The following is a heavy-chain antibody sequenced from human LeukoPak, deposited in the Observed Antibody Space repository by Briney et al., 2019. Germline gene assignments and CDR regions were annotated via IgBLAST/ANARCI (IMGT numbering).Heavy chain of an antibody. Sequence: SETLSLTCTVSGGSISSYYWSWIRQPLGKGLEWIGYIYYSGSTNYNPSLKSRVTISVDTSKNQFSLKLSSVTAADTAVYYCASSSYYYVGLFDYWGQGTLVTVSS. CDR2: IYYSGST. V-gene: IGHV4-59*01. D-gene: IGHD3-10*02. CDR1: GGSISSYY. J-gene: IGHJ4*02. CDR3: ASSSYYYVGLFDY.